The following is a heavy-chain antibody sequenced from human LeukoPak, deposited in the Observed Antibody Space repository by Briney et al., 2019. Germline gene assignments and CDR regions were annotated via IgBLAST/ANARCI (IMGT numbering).Heavy chain of an antibody. V-gene: IGHV5-51*01. J-gene: IGHJ4*02. CDR3: ARLDFSRGYYFDY. CDR2: IYPGDSDT. CDR1: GYSFTNCW. Sequence: GESLKISCKGSGYSFTNCWIVWVRQMPGKGLEWMGIIYPGDSDTRYSPSFQGQVTISADKSISTAYLQWNSPKASDTAMYYCARLDFSRGYYFDYWGQGTLVTVSS. D-gene: IGHD3-3*01.